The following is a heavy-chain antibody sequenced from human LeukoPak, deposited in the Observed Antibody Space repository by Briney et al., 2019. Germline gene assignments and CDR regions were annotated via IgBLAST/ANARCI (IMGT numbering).Heavy chain of an antibody. D-gene: IGHD3-10*01. V-gene: IGHV4-34*01. J-gene: IGHJ6*03. CDR1: AGSFSGYY. CDR3: ASFGASRSHYYYYMDV. Sequence: KPSETLSLTCAVYAGSFSGYYWSWIRHPPGKGLEWIGEINHSGSTNYNPSLKSRVTISVDTSKNQFSLKLSSVTAADTAVYYCASFGASRSHYYYYMDVWGKGTTVTVSS. CDR2: INHSGST.